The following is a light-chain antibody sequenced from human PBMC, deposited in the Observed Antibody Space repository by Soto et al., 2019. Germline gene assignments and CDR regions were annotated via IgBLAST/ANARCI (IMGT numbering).Light chain of an antibody. CDR2: GAS. CDR3: QQYGSSPLT. CDR1: QSVSSSY. V-gene: IGKV3-20*01. J-gene: IGKJ4*01. Sequence: EIVLTQSPGTLSLSPGERATLSCRASQSVSSSYLAWYQQTPGQAHRLVIYGASSRATGITDRFSGSGSGTKFTLTISRLEPEDFAVYSCQQYGSSPLTFGGGTKVEIK.